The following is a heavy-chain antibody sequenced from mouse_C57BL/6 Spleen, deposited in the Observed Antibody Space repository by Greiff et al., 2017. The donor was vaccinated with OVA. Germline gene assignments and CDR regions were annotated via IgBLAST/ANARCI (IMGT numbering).Heavy chain of an antibody. Sequence: VKLQESGAELARPGASVKLSCKASGYTFTSYGISWVKQRTGQGLEWIGEIYPRSGNTYYNEKFKGKATLTADKSSSTAYMELRSLTSEDSAVYVCARSGDYGNLKAYWGQGTLVTVSA. CDR2: IYPRSGNT. D-gene: IGHD2-1*01. J-gene: IGHJ3*01. V-gene: IGHV1-81*01. CDR1: GYTFTSYG. CDR3: ARSGDYGNLKAY.